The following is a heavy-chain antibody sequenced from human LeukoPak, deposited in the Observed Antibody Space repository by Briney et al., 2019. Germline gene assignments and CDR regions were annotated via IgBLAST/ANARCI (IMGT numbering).Heavy chain of an antibody. V-gene: IGHV1-18*01. CDR1: GYTFTSYG. J-gene: IGHJ6*03. Sequence: ASVKVSCKASGYTFTSYGISWVRQAPGQGLEWMGWISAYNGNTNYAQKLQGRVTMTTDTSTSTAYMELRSLRSDDTAVYYCARDGEVSSSWYNPRGYYYMDVWGKGTTVTVSS. CDR2: ISAYNGNT. D-gene: IGHD6-13*01. CDR3: ARDGEVSSSWYNPRGYYYMDV.